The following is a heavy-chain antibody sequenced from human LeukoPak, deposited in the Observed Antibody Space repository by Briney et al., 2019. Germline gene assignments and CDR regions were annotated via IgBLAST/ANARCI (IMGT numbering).Heavy chain of an antibody. D-gene: IGHD3-10*01. CDR3: ARRWEVLGSGSYVYYYYMDV. J-gene: IGHJ6*03. V-gene: IGHV3-15*01. Sequence: GGSLRLSCAASGFTFSNAWMSWVRQAPGKGLEWVGRIKSKTDGGTTDYAAPVKGRFTISRDDSKNTLYLQMGSLRAEDMAVYYCARRWEVLGSGSYVYYYYMDVWGKGTTVTVSS. CDR1: GFTFSNAW. CDR2: IKSKTDGGTT.